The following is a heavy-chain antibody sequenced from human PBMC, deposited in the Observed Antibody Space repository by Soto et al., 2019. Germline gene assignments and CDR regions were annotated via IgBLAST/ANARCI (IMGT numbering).Heavy chain of an antibody. CDR2: IYYSGTT. CDR3: ARGSSGWSHLDP. Sequence: SETLSLTCTVSGDSITTHYWTWIRQPPGKGLERMGYIYYSGTTNYKPSLKSRVTMSVDTSKNQFSLRLSSVTAADTAVYYCARGSSGWSHLDPWGQGALVTVSS. CDR1: GDSITTHY. J-gene: IGHJ5*02. D-gene: IGHD6-25*01. V-gene: IGHV4-59*11.